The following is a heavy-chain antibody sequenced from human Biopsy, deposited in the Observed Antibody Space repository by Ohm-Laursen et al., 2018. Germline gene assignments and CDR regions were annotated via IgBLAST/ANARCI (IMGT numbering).Heavy chain of an antibody. V-gene: IGHV3-7*04. D-gene: IGHD6-13*01. CDR3: ARGPSGTAAGRFAS. CDR2: MNQDGSEE. Sequence: SLRLSCAASGFIFSRYCMNWVRQTPEKGLEWAANMNQDGSEEHYVDSVKGRFTISRDNSKSSLYLQMNSLRDEDTAVYYCARGPSGTAAGRFASWGQGTLVTVSS. CDR1: GFIFSRYC. J-gene: IGHJ4*02.